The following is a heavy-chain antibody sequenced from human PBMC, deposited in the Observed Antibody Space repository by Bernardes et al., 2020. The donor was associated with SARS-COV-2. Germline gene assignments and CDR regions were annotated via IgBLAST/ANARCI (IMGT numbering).Heavy chain of an antibody. CDR2: IIPILGIA. Sequence: SVKVSCKASGGTFSSYAISWVRQAPGQGLEWMGRIIPILGIANYAQKFQGRVTITADKSTSTAYMELSSLRSEDTAVYYCARDRYCSSTSCLRKNWYFDLWGRGTLVTVSS. D-gene: IGHD2-2*01. CDR1: GGTFSSYA. J-gene: IGHJ2*01. CDR3: ARDRYCSSTSCLRKNWYFDL. V-gene: IGHV1-69*04.